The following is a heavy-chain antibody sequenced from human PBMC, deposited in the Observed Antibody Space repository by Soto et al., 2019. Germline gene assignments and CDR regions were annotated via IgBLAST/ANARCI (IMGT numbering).Heavy chain of an antibody. CDR3: ARARGGDSGDYASLFDR. CDR2: IHDSGKT. D-gene: IGHD4-17*01. CDR1: GGSVSIGDYL. J-gene: IGHJ5*02. V-gene: IGHV4-30-4*01. Sequence: VQLQESGPGLVTPSQTLSLTCTVFGGSVSIGDYLWSWIRQRPGKGLEWIGYIHDSGKTYYNPSRKSRVTIALDTSKNQFSLKVTSMTAAYTAVYFCARARGGDSGDYASLFDRWGQGNLVTVSS.